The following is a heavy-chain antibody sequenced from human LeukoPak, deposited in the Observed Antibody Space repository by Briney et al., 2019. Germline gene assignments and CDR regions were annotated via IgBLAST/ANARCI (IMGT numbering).Heavy chain of an antibody. CDR1: GGSISSYY. J-gene: IGHJ6*02. CDR2: IYYTGTT. V-gene: IGHV4-39*01. Sequence: SETLSLTCTVSGGSISSYYWAWIRQPPGRGLEWIGSIYYTGTTFDNPSLKSRVTLSVDTSENQFSLRLTSVTAADTAVYYCARHLIYNYYYGMDVWGQGTTVTVSS. D-gene: IGHD5-24*01. CDR3: ARHLIYNYYYGMDV.